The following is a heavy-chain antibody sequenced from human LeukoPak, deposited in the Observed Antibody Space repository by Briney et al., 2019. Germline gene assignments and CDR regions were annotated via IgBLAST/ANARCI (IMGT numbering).Heavy chain of an antibody. Sequence: GGSLRLSCVASGFTFSSYAMSWVRQAPGKGLEGVSAISGSGGSTYYADSVKGRFTISRDNSENTLYLQMNSLRAEDTAVYYCAKTGYCSGGSCYGWFDPWGQGTLVTVSS. J-gene: IGHJ5*02. D-gene: IGHD2-15*01. CDR2: ISGSGGST. CDR3: AKTGYCSGGSCYGWFDP. V-gene: IGHV3-23*01. CDR1: GFTFSSYA.